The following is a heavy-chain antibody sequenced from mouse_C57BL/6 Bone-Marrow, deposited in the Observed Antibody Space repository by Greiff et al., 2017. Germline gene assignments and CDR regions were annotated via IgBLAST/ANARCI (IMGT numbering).Heavy chain of an antibody. J-gene: IGHJ4*01. D-gene: IGHD2-5*01. V-gene: IGHV6-6*01. CDR3: TRDIVTHYYAMDY. CDR1: GFTFSDAW. Sequence: EVKLMESGGGLVQPGGSMKLSCAASGFTFSDAWMDWVRQSPEKGLEWVAEIRNKANNHATYYAESVKGRFTISRDDSKSSVYLQMNSLRAEDTGIYYCTRDIVTHYYAMDYWGQGTSVTVSS. CDR2: IRNKANNHAT.